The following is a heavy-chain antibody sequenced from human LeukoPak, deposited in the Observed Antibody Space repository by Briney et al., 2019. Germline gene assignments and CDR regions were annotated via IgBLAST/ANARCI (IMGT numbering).Heavy chain of an antibody. CDR1: GGSFSGYY. Sequence: SETLSLTCAVYGGSFSGYYWSWIRQPPGKGLEWIGEINHSGSSNYNPSLKSRVTISVDTSKNQFSLKLSSVTAADTAVYYCAREREGVVTVLRDWEYSYFYMDVWGKGTTVTISS. V-gene: IGHV4-34*01. J-gene: IGHJ6*03. CDR3: AREREGVVTVLRDWEYSYFYMDV. D-gene: IGHD2-21*02. CDR2: INHSGSS.